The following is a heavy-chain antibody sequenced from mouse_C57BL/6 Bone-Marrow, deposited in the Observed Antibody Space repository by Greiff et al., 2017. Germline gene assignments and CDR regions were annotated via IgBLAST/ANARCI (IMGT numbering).Heavy chain of an antibody. CDR2: VDPSDSYT. V-gene: IGHV1-69*01. J-gene: IGHJ2*01. Sequence: VQLQQPGAELVMPGASVKLSCKASGYTFTSYWMHWVKQRPGQGLEWIGEVDPSDSYTNYNQQFKGKSTLTVDKSSSTAYMQLSSLTSEDSAVYYCARGYGLFDYWGQGTTLTVSS. D-gene: IGHD2-2*01. CDR3: ARGYGLFDY. CDR1: GYTFTSYW.